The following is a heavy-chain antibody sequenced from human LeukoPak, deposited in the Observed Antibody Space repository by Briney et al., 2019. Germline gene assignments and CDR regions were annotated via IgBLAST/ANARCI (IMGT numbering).Heavy chain of an antibody. Sequence: SETLSLTCTVSGGSISSYYWSWIRQPPGKGLEWIGYIYYSGSTNYNPSLKSRVTISVDTSKNQFSLKLSSVTAADTAVYYCARDVGEYSSSSVPYYYYYMDVWGKGTTVTVSS. V-gene: IGHV4-59*01. CDR2: IYYSGST. CDR3: ARDVGEYSSSSVPYYYYYMDV. D-gene: IGHD6-6*01. CDR1: GGSISSYY. J-gene: IGHJ6*03.